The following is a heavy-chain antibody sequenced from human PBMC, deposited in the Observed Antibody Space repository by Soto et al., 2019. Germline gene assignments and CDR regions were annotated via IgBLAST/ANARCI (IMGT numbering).Heavy chain of an antibody. V-gene: IGHV1-69*06. J-gene: IGHJ6*02. CDR2: IIPIFGTA. CDR1: GGTFSSYA. D-gene: IGHD3-16*01. CDR3: ARDSRGQFGAYYYYGMDV. Sequence: QVQLVQSGAEVKKPGSSVKVSCKASGGTFSSYAISWVRQAPGQGLEWMGGIIPIFGTANYAQKFQARVTITADKSTSTAYMELSSLRSEDTAVYYCARDSRGQFGAYYYYGMDVWGQGTTVTVSS.